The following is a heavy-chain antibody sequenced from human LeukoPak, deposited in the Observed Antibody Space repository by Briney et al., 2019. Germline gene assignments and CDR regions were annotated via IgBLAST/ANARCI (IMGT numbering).Heavy chain of an antibody. D-gene: IGHD1-26*01. CDR2: IIPISGTT. CDR1: GGTFTSYA. CDR3: ARKLRLGGNWFDP. J-gene: IGHJ5*02. Sequence: ASVKVSCKTSGGTFTSYAITWVRQAPGQGLEWMGKIIPISGTTNYAQKFQGRVTFTADESTSTAYMELSSLRSENTALYYCARKLRLGGNWFDPWGQGTLVTVSS. V-gene: IGHV1-69*13.